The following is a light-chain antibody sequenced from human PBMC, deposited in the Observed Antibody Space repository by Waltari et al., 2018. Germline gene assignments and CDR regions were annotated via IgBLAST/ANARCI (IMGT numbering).Light chain of an antibody. J-gene: IGKJ5*01. CDR3: QHRGNWPLLA. V-gene: IGKV3-11*01. Sequence: CGASQSVGRFLALYQWKPGQAPTLLIYDAADRATGTPARFSGSGSGTDFTLTISSLELEYFAVDDCQHRGNWPLLAFGLGTRLEIK. CDR2: DAA. CDR1: QSVGRF.